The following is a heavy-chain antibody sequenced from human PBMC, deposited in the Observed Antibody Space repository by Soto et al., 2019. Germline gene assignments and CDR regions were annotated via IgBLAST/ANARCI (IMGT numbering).Heavy chain of an antibody. J-gene: IGHJ5*02. V-gene: IGHV1-2*02. CDR3: ARSTYYDFRSGYSEHNWFDP. CDR1: GYTFTGYY. CDR2: INPNSGGT. Sequence: ASVKVSCKASGYTFTGYYMHWVRQAPGQGLEWMGWINPNSGGTNYAQKFQGRVTMTRDTSISTAYMELSRLRSDDTAVYYCARSTYYDFRSGYSEHNWFDPWGQGTLVTVSS. D-gene: IGHD3-3*01.